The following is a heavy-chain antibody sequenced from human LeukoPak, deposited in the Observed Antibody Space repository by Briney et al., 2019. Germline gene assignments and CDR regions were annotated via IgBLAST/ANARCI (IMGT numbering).Heavy chain of an antibody. CDR1: GFTFRSNA. CDR2: IRYDGNEK. V-gene: IGHV3-30*02. Sequence: GGSLRLSCAASGFTFRSNAMHWVRQAPGKGLEWVTFIRYDGNEKYYADSVKGRFTVSRDNSKNTLYPQMNSLRVEDTAVYYCAQERDRRGYFDYWGQGTLVTVSS. J-gene: IGHJ4*02. D-gene: IGHD2-15*01. CDR3: AQERDRRGYFDY.